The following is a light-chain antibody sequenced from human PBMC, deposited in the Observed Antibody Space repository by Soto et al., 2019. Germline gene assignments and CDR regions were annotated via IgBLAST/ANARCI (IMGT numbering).Light chain of an antibody. CDR2: KAS. CDR1: QSISAW. CDR3: QQCHSYPLT. J-gene: IGKJ4*01. V-gene: IGKV1-5*03. Sequence: DLQMTQSPSTLSASVGDRVTITCRASQSISAWLAWYQQKPGKVPKLLIYKASSLESGVPSRFSGSGSGTEFTLTISSLQPDDFATYYCQQCHSYPLTFGGGTKVEVK.